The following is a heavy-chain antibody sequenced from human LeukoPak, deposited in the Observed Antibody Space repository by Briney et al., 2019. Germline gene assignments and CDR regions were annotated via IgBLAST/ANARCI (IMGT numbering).Heavy chain of an antibody. CDR1: GFTFSDYY. Sequence: RGSLRLSCAASGFTFSDYYMSWIRQAPGKGLEWVSYISSSSSTIYYADSVKGRFTISRDNAKNSLYLQMNSLRDEDTAVYYCAREYSSGYDNFDYWGQGTLVTVSS. V-gene: IGHV3-11*04. D-gene: IGHD6-19*01. CDR3: AREYSSGYDNFDY. CDR2: ISSSSSTI. J-gene: IGHJ4*02.